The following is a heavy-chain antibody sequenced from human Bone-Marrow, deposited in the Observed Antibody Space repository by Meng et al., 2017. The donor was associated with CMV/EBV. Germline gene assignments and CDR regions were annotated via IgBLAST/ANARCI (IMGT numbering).Heavy chain of an antibody. Sequence: GESLNISCAASGFSFSSYAMHWVRRAPGKGLEWVAVIWYDGSNKYYADSVKGRFTISRDNSKNTLYMQMNSLSAEDTAVYYCAKDTAAVLGQGDYYYYGMDVWGQGTTVTVSS. CDR3: AKDTAAVLGQGDYYYYGMDV. J-gene: IGHJ6*02. CDR1: GFSFSSYA. V-gene: IGHV3-33*06. CDR2: IWYDGSNK. D-gene: IGHD6-13*01.